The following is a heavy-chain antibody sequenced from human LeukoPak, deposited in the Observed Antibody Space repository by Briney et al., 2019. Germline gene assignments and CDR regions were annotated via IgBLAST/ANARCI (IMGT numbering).Heavy chain of an antibody. J-gene: IGHJ4*02. CDR3: ARDSTTSWYGQDF. D-gene: IGHD1-26*01. V-gene: IGHV4-61*02. CDR2: IDSSGST. Sequence: PSETLSLTCTVSSGSISSGSYHWTWIRQPAGKKLEWLGRIDSSGSTNYNPSLKSRITISTDTSKNQFSLKLTSVTAADTALYYCARDSTTSWYGQDFWGQGTLVTVSS. CDR1: SGSISSGSYH.